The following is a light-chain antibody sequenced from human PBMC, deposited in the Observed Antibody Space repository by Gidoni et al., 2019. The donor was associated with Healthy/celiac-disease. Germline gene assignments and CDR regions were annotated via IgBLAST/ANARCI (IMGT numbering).Light chain of an antibody. V-gene: IGKV4-1*01. Sequence: DIVMTQSPDSLAVSLGERATINCKSSQSVLYSPNNKNYLAWYQQKPGQPPKLLIYWASTRESGVPDRFSGSGSGTDFTLTISSLQAKDVAVYYCQQYYSTPLTFGGXTKVEIK. J-gene: IGKJ4*01. CDR1: QSVLYSPNNKNY. CDR3: QQYYSTPLT. CDR2: WAS.